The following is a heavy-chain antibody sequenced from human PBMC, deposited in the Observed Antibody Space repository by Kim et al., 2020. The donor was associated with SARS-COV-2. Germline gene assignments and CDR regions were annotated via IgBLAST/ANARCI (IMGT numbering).Heavy chain of an antibody. V-gene: IGHV3-23*01. D-gene: IGHD4-17*01. CDR3: ASENDYGDLKGAFDI. J-gene: IGHJ3*02. Sequence: DSVKGRFTISRDNSKNTLYLQMNSLRAEDTAVYYCASENDYGDLKGAFDIWGQGTMVTVSS.